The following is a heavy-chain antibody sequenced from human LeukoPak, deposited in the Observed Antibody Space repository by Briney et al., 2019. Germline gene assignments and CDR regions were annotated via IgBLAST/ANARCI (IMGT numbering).Heavy chain of an antibody. CDR2: IYHTGST. D-gene: IGHD4-11*01. CDR3: ARGGVVTTTPRFDP. V-gene: IGHV4-31*03. Sequence: SETLSLTCTVSDGSITSGGYYWSWLRQHPGKGLEWIGHIYHTGSTYYNSSLKSRLTMSVDTSKNEFSLRLNSVTVADTAVYYCARGGVVTTTPRFDPWGQGTLVTVSS. CDR1: DGSITSGGYY. J-gene: IGHJ5*02.